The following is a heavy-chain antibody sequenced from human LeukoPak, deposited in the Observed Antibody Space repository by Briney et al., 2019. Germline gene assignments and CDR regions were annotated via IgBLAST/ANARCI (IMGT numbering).Heavy chain of an antibody. D-gene: IGHD5-24*01. Sequence: SETLSLTCTVSGGSISSYYWSWIRQPPGKGLEWIGYIYYSGSTNYNPFLKSRVTISVDTSKNQFSLKLSSVTAADTAVYYCARARGCFDYWGQGTLVTVSS. V-gene: IGHV4-59*01. J-gene: IGHJ4*02. CDR1: GGSISSYY. CDR2: IYYSGST. CDR3: ARARGCFDY.